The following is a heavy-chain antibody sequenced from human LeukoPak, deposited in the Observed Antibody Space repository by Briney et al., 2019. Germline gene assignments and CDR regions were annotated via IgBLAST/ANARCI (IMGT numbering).Heavy chain of an antibody. Sequence: ASVKVSCKASGYTFTSYDINWVRQAPGQGLEWMGWMNPNSGNTGYAQKFQGRVTMTRNTSISTAYMELSSLRSEDTAVYYCARGAGVGATLDYWGQGTLVTVSS. CDR2: MNPNSGNT. CDR3: ARGAGVGATLDY. J-gene: IGHJ4*02. D-gene: IGHD1-26*01. CDR1: GYTFTSYD. V-gene: IGHV1-8*01.